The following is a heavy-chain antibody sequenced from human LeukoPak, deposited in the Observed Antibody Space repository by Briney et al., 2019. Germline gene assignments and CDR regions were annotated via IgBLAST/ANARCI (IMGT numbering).Heavy chain of an antibody. D-gene: IGHD3-10*01. CDR1: GGSISSYY. V-gene: IGHV4-59*01. Sequence: SETLSLTCTVSGGSISSYYWSWIRQPPGKGLEWIGYIYYSGSTNYNPSLKSRVTISVDTSKNQFSLKLRSVTAADTAVYYCARDRGMSYSDYWGQGTLVTVSS. CDR3: ARDRGMSYSDY. J-gene: IGHJ4*02. CDR2: IYYSGST.